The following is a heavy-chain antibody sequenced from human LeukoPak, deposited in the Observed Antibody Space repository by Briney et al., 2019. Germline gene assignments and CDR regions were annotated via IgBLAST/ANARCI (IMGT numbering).Heavy chain of an antibody. J-gene: IGHJ4*02. CDR2: IYHSGST. D-gene: IGHD3-10*01. CDR1: GGSISSGGYY. V-gene: IGHV4-30-2*01. CDR3: ARGSGFGPGPDYFDY. Sequence: SQTLSLTCTVSGGSISSGGYYWSWIRQPPGKGLEWIGYIYHSGSTYYNPSLKSRVTISVDRSKNQFSLKLSSVTAADTAVYYCARGSGFGPGPDYFDYWGQGTLVTVSS.